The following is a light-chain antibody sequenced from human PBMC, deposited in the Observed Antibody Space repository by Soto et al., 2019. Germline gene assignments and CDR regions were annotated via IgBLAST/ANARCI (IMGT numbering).Light chain of an antibody. CDR1: SSDVGGYNF. Sequence: QSALTQSPSASGSPGQSVTISCTGTSSDVGGYNFVSWYQQHPGKAPKLMIYEVTKRLSGVPDRFSGSKSGNTASLTVSGLQAEDEADYYCSSYAGSNHLLFGGATKLTVL. CDR3: SSYAGSNHLL. V-gene: IGLV2-8*01. J-gene: IGLJ2*01. CDR2: EVT.